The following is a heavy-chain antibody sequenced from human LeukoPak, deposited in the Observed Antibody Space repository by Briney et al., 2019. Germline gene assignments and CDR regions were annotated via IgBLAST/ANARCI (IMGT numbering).Heavy chain of an antibody. CDR3: ARDRDSAGSWEVNFDH. J-gene: IGHJ4*02. V-gene: IGHV3-7*01. Sequence: PGESLRLSCAASGFPFSNYYMTWVRQTPGKGLEWVASIKHDGSEKFYVDSVKGRFTISRDDAKDSLYLRMNSLRVEDTAIYYCARDRDSAGSWEVNFDHWGQGTLVAVS. D-gene: IGHD6-13*01. CDR2: IKHDGSEK. CDR1: GFPFSNYY.